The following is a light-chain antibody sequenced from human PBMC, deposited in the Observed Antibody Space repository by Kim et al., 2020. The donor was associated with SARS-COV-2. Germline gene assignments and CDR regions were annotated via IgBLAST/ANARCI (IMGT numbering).Light chain of an antibody. V-gene: IGKV1-17*01. CDR1: QNIRND. Sequence: ASVGDRVTSTYRASQNIRNDLGWYQQNPGRAPKRLIYGASSLQSGVPSRFSGSGSGTEFTLTISSLQPEDFATYFCLQHNTYPITFGQGTRLEIK. J-gene: IGKJ5*01. CDR2: GAS. CDR3: LQHNTYPIT.